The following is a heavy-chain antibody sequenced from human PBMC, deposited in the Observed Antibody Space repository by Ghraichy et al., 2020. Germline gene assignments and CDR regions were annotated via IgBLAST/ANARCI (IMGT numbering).Heavy chain of an antibody. D-gene: IGHD1-26*01. J-gene: IGHJ4*02. CDR1: GFTFSSYE. Sequence: GGSLRLSCAASGFTFSSYEMNWVRQAPGKGLEWVSYISSSGSTIYYADSVKGRFTISRDNAKNSLYLQMNSLRAEDTAVYYCARAGSRRDWYDYWGQGTQVTVSS. CDR3: ARAGSRRDWYDY. CDR2: ISSSGSTI. V-gene: IGHV3-48*03.